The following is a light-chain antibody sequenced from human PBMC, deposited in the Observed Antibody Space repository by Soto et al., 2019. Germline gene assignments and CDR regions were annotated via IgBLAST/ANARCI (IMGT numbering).Light chain of an antibody. J-gene: IGKJ1*01. CDR3: QQYGSSPWT. CDR1: QAVNTR. CDR2: LAS. Sequence: EIVLTQSPATVSFSPVLIATLSCRASQAVNTRLAWYQHRPGQAPRLLIYLASNRAAGVPARFSGSGSGTDFTLTISRLEPGDFAVYYCQQYGSSPWTFGQGTKVDIK. V-gene: IGKV3-20*01.